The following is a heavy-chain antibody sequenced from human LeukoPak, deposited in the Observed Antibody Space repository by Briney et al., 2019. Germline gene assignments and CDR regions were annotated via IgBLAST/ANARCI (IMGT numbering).Heavy chain of an antibody. CDR1: GGSFSGYY. CDR2: INHSGST. CDR3: ARTGAAAAYHDAFDI. D-gene: IGHD6-13*01. V-gene: IGHV4-34*01. Sequence: SETLSLTCAVYGGSFSGYYWSWIRQPPGKGLEWIGEINHSGSTNYNPSLKSRVTISVDTSKNQFSLKLSSVTAADTAVYYCARTGAAAAYHDAFDIWGQGTMVTVSS. J-gene: IGHJ3*02.